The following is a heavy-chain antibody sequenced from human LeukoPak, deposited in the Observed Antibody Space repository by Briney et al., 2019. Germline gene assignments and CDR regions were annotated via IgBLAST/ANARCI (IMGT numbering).Heavy chain of an antibody. V-gene: IGHV3-23*01. D-gene: IGHD2-15*01. Sequence: GGSLRLSCAVSGFTVSSHAMSWVRQASGKGLEWVSLIGGAGDTFYADSVKGRFVLSRDNSRNTVYLQMNSLRAEDTATYYCVKDYCHGGFCPFPFFDSWGQGTLVTVSS. CDR1: GFTVSSHA. CDR3: VKDYCHGGFCPFPFFDS. J-gene: IGHJ5*01. CDR2: IGGAGDT.